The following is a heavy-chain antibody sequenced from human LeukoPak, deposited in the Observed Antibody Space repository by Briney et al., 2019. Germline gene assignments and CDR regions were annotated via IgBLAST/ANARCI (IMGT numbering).Heavy chain of an antibody. Sequence: PSETLSLTCTVSGGSISSYYWSWIRQPAGKGLEWIGRIYISGSTNYNPSLKSRVTISVDKSKNQFSLKLSSVTAADTAVYYCARGLSSGWSGNDAFDIWGQGTMVTVSS. V-gene: IGHV4-4*07. CDR1: GGSISSYY. CDR2: IYISGST. CDR3: ARGLSSGWSGNDAFDI. D-gene: IGHD6-19*01. J-gene: IGHJ3*02.